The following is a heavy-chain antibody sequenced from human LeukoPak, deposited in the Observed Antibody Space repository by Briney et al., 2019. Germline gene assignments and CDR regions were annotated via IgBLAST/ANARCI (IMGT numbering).Heavy chain of an antibody. V-gene: IGHV4-59*01. D-gene: IGHD6-19*01. CDR1: GGSIRSYY. CDR3: ARLPGGASGWSNPFDY. J-gene: IGHJ4*02. CDR2: IHYSGST. Sequence: PSETLSLTCTVSGGSIRSYYWSWIRQPPGKGLEWIGYIHYSGSTNYNPPLLSRVTISVDTSKNQFSLKLSSVTAADTAVYYCARLPGGASGWSNPFDYWGQGTLVTVSS.